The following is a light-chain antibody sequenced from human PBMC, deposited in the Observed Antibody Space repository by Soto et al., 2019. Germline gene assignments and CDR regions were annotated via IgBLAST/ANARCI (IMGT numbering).Light chain of an antibody. Sequence: QSVLTQPRSVSGSPGQSVTISCTGTSSDVGGHIHVSWYQQYPGKAPKLLLYDVDKWPSGVPDRFSGSRSGNTASLTISGLRAADEADYYCCAYAGSSTWVFGGGTKLTVL. V-gene: IGLV2-11*01. J-gene: IGLJ3*02. CDR2: DVD. CDR1: SSDVGGHIH. CDR3: CAYAGSSTWV.